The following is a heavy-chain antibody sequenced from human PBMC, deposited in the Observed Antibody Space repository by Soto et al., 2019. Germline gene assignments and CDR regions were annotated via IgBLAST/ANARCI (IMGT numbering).Heavy chain of an antibody. Sequence: QVQLQESGPGLVKPSETLSLTCTVSGGSISSYYWSWIRQPPGKGLEWIGYIYYSGSTNYNPSLKSRVTISVDTSKNQFSLMLSSVTAADTAVYYCARDVATRGWFDPWGQGTLVTVSS. CDR3: ARDVATRGWFDP. CDR1: GGSISSYY. J-gene: IGHJ5*02. V-gene: IGHV4-59*01. D-gene: IGHD5-12*01. CDR2: IYYSGST.